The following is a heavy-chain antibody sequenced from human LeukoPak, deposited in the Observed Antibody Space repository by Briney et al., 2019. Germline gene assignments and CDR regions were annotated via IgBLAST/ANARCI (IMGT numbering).Heavy chain of an antibody. J-gene: IGHJ5*02. CDR2: IYYSGST. Sequence: SETLSLTCTVSGGSISSSSYYWGWIRQPPGKGLEWIGSIYYSGSTYYNPSLKSRVTISVDTSKNQFSLKLSSVTAADTAVYYCARHGGYCSSTSCLGRRFDPWGQGTLVTVSS. CDR1: GGSISSSSYY. D-gene: IGHD2-2*01. V-gene: IGHV4-39*01. CDR3: ARHGGYCSSTSCLGRRFDP.